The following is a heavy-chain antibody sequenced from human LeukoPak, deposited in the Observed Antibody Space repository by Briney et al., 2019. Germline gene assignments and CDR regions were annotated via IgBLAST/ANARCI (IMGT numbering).Heavy chain of an antibody. V-gene: IGHV4-59*01. CDR3: ARGRGRGWSSEVGAFDI. D-gene: IGHD6-19*01. CDR2: ILYSGST. J-gene: IGHJ3*02. CDR1: GGSISSYY. Sequence: PSETLSLTCTVSGGSISSYYWTWIRQSPGKGLEWIGCILYSGSTNYNPSLKTQVTISIDTSKKRFSLNLSSVTAADTAVYYCARGRGRGWSSEVGAFDICGQGRMVTVSS.